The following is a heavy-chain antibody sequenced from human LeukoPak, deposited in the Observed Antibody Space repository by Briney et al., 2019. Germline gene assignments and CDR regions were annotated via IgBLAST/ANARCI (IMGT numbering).Heavy chain of an antibody. CDR1: GFSVSSNY. J-gene: IGHJ1*01. V-gene: IGHV3-53*01. Sequence: GGSLRLSCAASGFSVSSNYMSWVRQAPGKGLEWVSVIYSGSSTYYADSVKGRFTISRDNSKNTLYLQMKSLRAEDTAVYYCARTDETAPAEDFQHWGQGTLVTVSS. CDR2: IYSGSST. D-gene: IGHD2-21*02. CDR3: ARTDETAPAEDFQH.